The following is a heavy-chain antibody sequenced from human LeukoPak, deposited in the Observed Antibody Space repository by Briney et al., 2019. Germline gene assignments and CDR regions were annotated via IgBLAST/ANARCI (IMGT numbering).Heavy chain of an antibody. D-gene: IGHD7-27*01. CDR2: VSGNGGST. J-gene: IGHJ4*02. V-gene: IGHV3-23*01. CDR1: GFTFSSYG. Sequence: PGGSLRLSCAASGFTFSSYGMHWVRQAPGKGLEWVSAVSGNGGSTYYTDSVKGRFTISRDNFKNALYLQMSSLGAEDTALYYCAKAKGRTGEFDYWGQGTLVTVSS. CDR3: AKAKGRTGEFDY.